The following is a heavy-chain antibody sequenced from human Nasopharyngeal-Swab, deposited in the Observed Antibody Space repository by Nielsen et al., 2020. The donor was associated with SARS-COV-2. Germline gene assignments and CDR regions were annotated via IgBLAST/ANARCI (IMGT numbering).Heavy chain of an antibody. CDR2: IFWVDDK. V-gene: IGHV2-5*02. J-gene: IGHJ4*02. CDR3: AHTDTAMVTGLLPDY. Sequence: SGPTLVKPTQTLTLTCTFSGFSLSADGVGVGWIRQAPGNALEWVALIFWVDDKRYSPSLKTRLTITKDTSKNQVVLTMTNVGPMDTATYYCAHTDTAMVTGLLPDYWGQGTLVTVSS. CDR1: GFSLSADGVG. D-gene: IGHD5-18*01.